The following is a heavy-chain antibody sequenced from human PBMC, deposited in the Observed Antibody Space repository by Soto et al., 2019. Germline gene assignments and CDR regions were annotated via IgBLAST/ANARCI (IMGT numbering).Heavy chain of an antibody. J-gene: IGHJ4*02. D-gene: IGHD4-17*01. CDR3: ARGLDYVGFDY. V-gene: IGHV4-61*01. CDR1: GDSVSSGPYY. CDR2: IYYRGST. Sequence: SETLSLTCIVSGDSVSSGPYYWSWIRQPPGKGLEWIGYIYYRGSTNHNPSLKSRVTISIDTSRNQFSLKVSSVTAADTAVYYCARGLDYVGFDYWGQGTLVTVSS.